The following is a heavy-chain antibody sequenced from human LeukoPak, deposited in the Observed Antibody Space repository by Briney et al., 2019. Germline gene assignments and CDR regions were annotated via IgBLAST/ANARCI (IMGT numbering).Heavy chain of an antibody. Sequence: ASVKVSCKASGYTFTGYYIHWVRQAPGQGLEWMGWINPNSGGTNYAQKFQGRVTMTRDTSISTAYMELSRLRSDDTAVYYCASPEGYSGSYLMGYWGQGTLVTVSS. V-gene: IGHV1-2*02. D-gene: IGHD1-26*01. CDR1: GYTFTGYY. CDR3: ASPEGYSGSYLMGY. J-gene: IGHJ4*02. CDR2: INPNSGGT.